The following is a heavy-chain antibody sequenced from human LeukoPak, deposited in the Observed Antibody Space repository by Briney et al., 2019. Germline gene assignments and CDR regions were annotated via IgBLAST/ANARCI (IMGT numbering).Heavy chain of an antibody. V-gene: IGHV1-24*01. Sequence: ASVKVSCKVSGYTLTELSMHWVRQAPGKGLEWMGGFDPEDGETIYAQKFQGRVTITADESTSTAYMELSSLRSEDTAVYYCARKRPYSSSSSVGYFDYWGQGTLVTVSS. CDR1: GYTLTELS. D-gene: IGHD6-6*01. CDR2: FDPEDGET. CDR3: ARKRPYSSSSSVGYFDY. J-gene: IGHJ4*02.